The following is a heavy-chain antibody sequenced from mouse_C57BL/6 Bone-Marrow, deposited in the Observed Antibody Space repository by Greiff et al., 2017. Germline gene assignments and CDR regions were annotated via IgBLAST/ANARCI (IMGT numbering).Heavy chain of an antibody. D-gene: IGHD4-1*01. CDR3: ARYWGGGDY. V-gene: IGHV1-61*01. CDR1: GYTFTSYW. Sequence: QVHVKQPGAELVRPGSSVKLSCKASGYTFTSYWMDWVKQRPGQGLEWIGNIYPSDSETHYNQKFKDKATLTVDKSSSTAYMQISSLTSEDSAVYYCARYWGGGDYWGQGTTLTVSS. CDR2: IYPSDSET. J-gene: IGHJ2*01.